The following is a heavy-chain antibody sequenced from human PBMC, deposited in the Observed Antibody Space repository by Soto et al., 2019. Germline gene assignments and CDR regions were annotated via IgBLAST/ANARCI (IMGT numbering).Heavy chain of an antibody. CDR1: GCTFSTYA. CDR2: LSGSGGTT. V-gene: IGHV3-23*01. CDR3: AKPRAGYGSGSDTFYFDF. Sequence: GGSLRLSCSTSGCTFSTYAMNWVRQAPGKGLEWVSALSGSGGTTYYADSVRGRFTISIDTSKNTLFLQMSSLRAADTALYYCAKPRAGYGSGSDTFYFDFWGQGTLVKVSS. D-gene: IGHD3-10*01. J-gene: IGHJ4*02.